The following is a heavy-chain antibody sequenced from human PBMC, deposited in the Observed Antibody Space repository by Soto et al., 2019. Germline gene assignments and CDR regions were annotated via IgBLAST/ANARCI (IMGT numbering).Heavy chain of an antibody. V-gene: IGHV4-59*01. Sequence: PSETLSLTCTVSGGSISSYSWSWIRQPPGKGLEWIWYIYYSGSTNYNPSLKSRVTISVDTSKNQFYLKLSSVTAEDTAVYYCARERSSGSYYGAFDIWGQGTMVTVSS. CDR3: ARERSSGSYYGAFDI. CDR1: GGSISSYS. J-gene: IGHJ3*02. CDR2: IYYSGST. D-gene: IGHD1-26*01.